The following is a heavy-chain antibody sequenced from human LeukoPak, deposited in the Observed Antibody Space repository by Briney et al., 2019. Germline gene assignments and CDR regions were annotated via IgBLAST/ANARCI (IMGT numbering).Heavy chain of an antibody. V-gene: IGHV4-39*01. J-gene: IGHJ6*03. D-gene: IGHD1-26*01. Sequence: SETLSLTCTVSGGSISSSSYYWGWIRQPPGKGLEYIGSIYYSGSTYFNPSLRSRVTISVDTSKNQFSLKLSSVTAADTAVYYCARLPTNVAGASPYYMDVWGKGTTVTVSS. CDR2: IYYSGST. CDR3: ARLPTNVAGASPYYMDV. CDR1: GGSISSSSYY.